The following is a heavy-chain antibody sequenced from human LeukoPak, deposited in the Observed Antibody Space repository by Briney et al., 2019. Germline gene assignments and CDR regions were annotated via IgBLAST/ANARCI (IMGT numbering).Heavy chain of an antibody. D-gene: IGHD2-2*01. CDR1: GYTFTGYY. CDR3: ARGDIVVVPAVNWFDP. J-gene: IGHJ5*02. Sequence: ASVKVSCKASGYTFTGYYMHWVRQAPGQGLEWMGWINPNSGGTNYAQKFQGRVTMTRDTSISTAYMELSRLRSDVTAVYYCARGDIVVVPAVNWFDPWGQGTLVTVSS. CDR2: INPNSGGT. V-gene: IGHV1-2*02.